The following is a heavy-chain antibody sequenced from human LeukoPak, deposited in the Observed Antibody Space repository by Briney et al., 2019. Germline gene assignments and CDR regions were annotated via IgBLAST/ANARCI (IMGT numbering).Heavy chain of an antibody. CDR1: GYTFTSYD. D-gene: IGHD3-10*01. V-gene: IGHV1-8*01. Sequence: ASVKVSCKASGYTFTSYDINWVRQATGQGLEWMGWMNPNSGNTGYAQKFQGRVTMTRDTSIRTAYMELSSLIFDDTAVYYCARAMTGSRGYYYYMDVWGQGTTVTISS. J-gene: IGHJ6*03. CDR3: ARAMTGSRGYYYYMDV. CDR2: MNPNSGNT.